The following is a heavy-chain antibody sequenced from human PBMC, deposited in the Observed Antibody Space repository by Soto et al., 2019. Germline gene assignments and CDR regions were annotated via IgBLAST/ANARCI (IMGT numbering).Heavy chain of an antibody. CDR1: GYRFTNYW. CDR2: IYPGDSDT. V-gene: IGHV5-51*01. J-gene: IGHJ6*02. D-gene: IGHD3-10*01. CDR3: AGGGVRGVITRTRDYYGMDV. Sequence: PGESLKISCKGSGYRFTNYWIGWVRQMPGKGLEWMGIIYPGDSDTRYSPSFQGQVTISADKSINTAYLQWSSPKASDTAMYYCAGGGVRGVITRTRDYYGMDVWGQGTTVTVSS.